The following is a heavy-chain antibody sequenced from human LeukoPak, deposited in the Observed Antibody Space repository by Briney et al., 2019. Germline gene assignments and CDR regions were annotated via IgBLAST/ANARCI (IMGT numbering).Heavy chain of an antibody. Sequence: GGSLRLSCAASGFTVSSNYMSWVRQAPGKGLEWVSVIYSGGSTYYADSVKGRFTISRDNSKNTLYLQMNSLRAEDTAVYYCAKGSLFQQWLGRDAFDIWGQGTMVTVSS. V-gene: IGHV3-53*01. CDR2: IYSGGST. J-gene: IGHJ3*02. CDR3: AKGSLFQQWLGRDAFDI. CDR1: GFTVSSNY. D-gene: IGHD6-19*01.